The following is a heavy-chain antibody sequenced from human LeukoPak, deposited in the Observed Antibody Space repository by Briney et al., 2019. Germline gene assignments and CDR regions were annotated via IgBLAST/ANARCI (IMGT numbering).Heavy chain of an antibody. CDR1: GGTFSSYA. Sequence: SVTVSCKASGGTFSSYAISWVRQAPGQGLEWMGGIIPIFGTANYAQKFQGRVTITADESTSTAYMELSSLRSEDTAVYYCARSMGVLLWFGELSHYYGMDVWGQGTTVTVSS. V-gene: IGHV1-69*13. CDR3: ARSMGVLLWFGELSHYYGMDV. D-gene: IGHD3-10*01. CDR2: IIPIFGTA. J-gene: IGHJ6*02.